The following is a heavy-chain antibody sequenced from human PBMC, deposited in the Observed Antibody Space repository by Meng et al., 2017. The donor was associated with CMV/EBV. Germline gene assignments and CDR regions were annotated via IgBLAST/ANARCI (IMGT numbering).Heavy chain of an antibody. D-gene: IGHD2-2*01. CDR3: ARSGVFGCSSTSCYDFDAFDI. CDR1: GFIFNSYN. CDR2: ISSSSSYI. V-gene: IGHV3-21*06. J-gene: IGHJ3*02. Sequence: GGSLRLSCAASGFIFNSYNMNWVRQAPGKGLEWVSSISSSSSYIYYADSVKGRFTISRDNAKNSLHLQMNSLRAEDTAVYFCARSGVFGCSSTSCYDFDAFDIWGQGTMVTVSS.